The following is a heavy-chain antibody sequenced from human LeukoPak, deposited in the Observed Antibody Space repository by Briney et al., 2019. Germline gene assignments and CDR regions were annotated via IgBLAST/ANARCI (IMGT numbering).Heavy chain of an antibody. CDR1: GFSVGSSG. J-gene: IGHJ4*02. V-gene: IGHV3-23*01. Sequence: PGGSLRLSCAVSGFSVGSSGMSWVRQAPGKGLEWISAISLDGATTYYADSVKGRFFISRDSSRNTLYLQLSSLRVEDTAVYYCAHVYLSGWYPNWGQGSLVSVSS. D-gene: IGHD6-19*01. CDR2: ISLDGATT. CDR3: AHVYLSGWYPN.